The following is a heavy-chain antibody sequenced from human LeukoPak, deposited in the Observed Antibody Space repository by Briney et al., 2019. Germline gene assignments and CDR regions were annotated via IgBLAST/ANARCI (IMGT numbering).Heavy chain of an antibody. Sequence: PGGSLRLSCAASGFTFDDYAMHWVRHAPGKGLEWVSGISWNSGSIGYADSVKGRFTISRDNAKNSLYLQMNSLRAEDTALYYCAKDTSIAVAGPVDYWGQGTLVTVSS. V-gene: IGHV3-9*01. CDR3: AKDTSIAVAGPVDY. CDR2: ISWNSGSI. J-gene: IGHJ4*02. CDR1: GFTFDDYA. D-gene: IGHD6-19*01.